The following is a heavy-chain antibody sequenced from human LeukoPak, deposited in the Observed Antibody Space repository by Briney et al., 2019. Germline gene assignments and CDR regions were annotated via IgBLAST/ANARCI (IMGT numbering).Heavy chain of an antibody. V-gene: IGHV4-34*01. Sequence: GSLRLSCAASGFSFSSDGMTWVRQAPGKGLEWIGEINHSGRTNYNPSLKSRATISVDTSKNQFSLKLSSVTAADTAVYYCARAGDTSGYANYWGQGTLVTVSS. CDR2: INHSGRT. J-gene: IGHJ4*02. D-gene: IGHD5-12*01. CDR1: GFSFSSDG. CDR3: ARAGDTSGYANY.